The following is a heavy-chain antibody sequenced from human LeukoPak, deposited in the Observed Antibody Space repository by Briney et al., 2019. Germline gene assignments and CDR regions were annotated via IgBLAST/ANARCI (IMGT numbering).Heavy chain of an antibody. V-gene: IGHV3-74*01. CDR3: ARDPRNVGLAP. D-gene: IGHD2-15*01. CDR1: GFSLSGYW. Sequence: GGSLGLSCVASGFSLSGYWMYWVRQAPGKGLMYISRNNGDGSTTNYADVVKGRFTMSRDNVKNTLYLQMNSLRVEDTAVYYCARDPRNVGLAPWGQGTLVTVSS. J-gene: IGHJ5*02. CDR2: NNGDGSTT.